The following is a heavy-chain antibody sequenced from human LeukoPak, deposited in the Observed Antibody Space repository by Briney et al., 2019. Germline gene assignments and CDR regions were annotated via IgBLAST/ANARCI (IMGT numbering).Heavy chain of an antibody. J-gene: IGHJ4*02. CDR2: ISGSGGST. V-gene: IGHV3-23*01. CDR3: ARGATNYYGSGSYYKRGWYFDY. Sequence: PGGSLRLSCAASGFTFSSYAMSWVRQAPGKGLEWVSAISGSGGSTYYADSVKGRFTISRDNSKNTLYLQMNSLRAEDTAVYYCARGATNYYGSGSYYKRGWYFDYWGQGTLVTVSS. CDR1: GFTFSSYA. D-gene: IGHD3-10*01.